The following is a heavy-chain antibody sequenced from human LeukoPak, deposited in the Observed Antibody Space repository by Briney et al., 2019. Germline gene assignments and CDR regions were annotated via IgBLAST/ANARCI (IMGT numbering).Heavy chain of an antibody. J-gene: IGHJ3*02. Sequence: GGSLRLSCAASGFTFDDYGMSWVRQAPGKGLEWVSGINWNGGSTSYADSVKGRFTISRDNAKNSLYLQMNSLRAEDTALYYCARPQVLRFLEWPFFDIWGQGTMVTVSS. CDR3: ARPQVLRFLEWPFFDI. V-gene: IGHV3-20*04. CDR1: GFTFDDYG. D-gene: IGHD3-3*01. CDR2: INWNGGST.